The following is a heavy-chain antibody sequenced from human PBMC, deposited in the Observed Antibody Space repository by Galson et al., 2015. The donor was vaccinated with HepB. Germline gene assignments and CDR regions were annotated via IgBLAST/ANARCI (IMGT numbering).Heavy chain of an antibody. J-gene: IGHJ4*02. CDR3: AREDYYDSSGYSSFDY. Sequence: CAISGDSVSSNNAAWNWIRQSPSRGLEWLGRTYYRSKWYNDYAVSVKSRITINPDTSKNQFSLQLNSVTPEDTAVYYCAREDYYDSSGYSSFDYWGQGTLVTVSS. D-gene: IGHD3-22*01. CDR2: TYYRSKWYN. CDR1: GDSVSSNNAA. V-gene: IGHV6-1*01.